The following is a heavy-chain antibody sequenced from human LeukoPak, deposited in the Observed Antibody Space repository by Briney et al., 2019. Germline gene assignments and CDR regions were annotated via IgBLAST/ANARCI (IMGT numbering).Heavy chain of an antibody. J-gene: IGHJ4*02. Sequence: GGSLRLSCAASGFTFSNAWMSWVRQAPGKGLEWVGRIKSKTDGGTTDYAAPVKGRFTISRDDSKNTLYLQMNSLKTEDTAVYYCTTDMGITMIVEIDYWGQGTLVTVSS. CDR3: TTDMGITMIVEIDY. D-gene: IGHD3-22*01. CDR1: GFTFSNAW. CDR2: IKSKTDGGTT. V-gene: IGHV3-15*01.